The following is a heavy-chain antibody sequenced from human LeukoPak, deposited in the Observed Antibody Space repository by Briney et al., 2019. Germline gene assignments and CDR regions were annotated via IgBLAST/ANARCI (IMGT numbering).Heavy chain of an antibody. CDR2: ISGLGTTI. CDR1: GFTFSNYW. V-gene: IGHV3-48*04. CDR3: ARGLTSYYDSSGYW. D-gene: IGHD3-22*01. Sequence: GGSLRLSCAASGFTFSNYWMHWVRQAPGKGLEWVSYISGLGTTIYYADSVKGRFAISRDNAKNSLYLQMNSLRAEDTAVYYCARGLTSYYDSSGYWGGQGTLVTVSS. J-gene: IGHJ4*02.